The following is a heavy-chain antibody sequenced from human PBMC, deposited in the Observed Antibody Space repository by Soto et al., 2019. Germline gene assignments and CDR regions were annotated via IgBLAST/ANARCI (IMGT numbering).Heavy chain of an antibody. CDR1: GFSLSTSGMC. CDR2: IDWDDDK. V-gene: IGHV2-70*11. CDR3: ALTVVPAAMIPLGGLDY. Sequence: SGPTLVNPTQTLTLTCTFSGFSLSTSGMCVSWIRQPPGKALEWLARIDWDDDKYYSTSLKTRLTISKDTSKNQVVLTMTNMDPVDTATYYCALTVVPAAMIPLGGLDYWGQGTLVTVSS. D-gene: IGHD2-2*01. J-gene: IGHJ4*02.